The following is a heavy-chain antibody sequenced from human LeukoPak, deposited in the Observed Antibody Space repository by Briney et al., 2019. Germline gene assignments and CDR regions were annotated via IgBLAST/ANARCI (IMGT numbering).Heavy chain of an antibody. CDR2: IIPIFGTA. CDR1: GGTFSSYA. D-gene: IGHD6-13*01. CDR3: ARSSIIAAAGPYYFDY. J-gene: IGHJ4*02. Sequence: SVKVSCKASGGTFSSYAISWVRHAPGQGLEWRGGIIPIFGTANYAQKFQGRVTITADKSTSTAYMELSSLRSEDTAVYYCARSSIIAAAGPYYFDYWGQGTPVTVSS. V-gene: IGHV1-69*06.